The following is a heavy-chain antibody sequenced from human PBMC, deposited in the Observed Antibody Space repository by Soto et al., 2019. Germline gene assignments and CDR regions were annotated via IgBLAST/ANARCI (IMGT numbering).Heavy chain of an antibody. CDR1: GGSISSGDYC. D-gene: IGHD3-22*01. CDR3: ARERLLPDDAFDI. V-gene: IGHV4-30-4*01. J-gene: IGHJ3*02. Sequence: QVQLQESGPGLVKPSQTLSLTCTVSGGSISSGDYCWGWIRQPPGKGLEWIGYIYYSGSTYYNPSLKSRVTISVDTSKNQFSLKLSSVTAADTAVYYCARERLLPDDAFDIWGQGTMVTVSS. CDR2: IYYSGST.